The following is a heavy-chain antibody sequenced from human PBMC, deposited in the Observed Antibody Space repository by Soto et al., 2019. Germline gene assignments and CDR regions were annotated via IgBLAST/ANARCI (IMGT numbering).Heavy chain of an antibody. CDR2: VHERGSS. J-gene: IGHJ6*02. Sequence: PSETLSLTCAVYGGSFSNYFCSWIRQPPGKGLEWLGEVHERGSSNYNPSLKSRVTISVDTSKNQFSLRLSSVTAADTAMYYCARYFPKSRRNCSGGSCRGYFYYGMDVWGQGTTVTVSS. D-gene: IGHD2-15*01. CDR1: GGSFSNYF. CDR3: ARYFPKSRRNCSGGSCRGYFYYGMDV. V-gene: IGHV4-34*01.